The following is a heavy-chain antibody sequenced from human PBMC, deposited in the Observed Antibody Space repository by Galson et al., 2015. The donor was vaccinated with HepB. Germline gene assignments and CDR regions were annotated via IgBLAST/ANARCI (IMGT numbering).Heavy chain of an antibody. D-gene: IGHD7-27*01. CDR2: INSDSTYI. Sequence: SLRLSCAASGLTFNDYNMIWVRQAPGKGLKWVSSINSDSTYIYYADSVRGRFTISRDNAKNSLYLQMNSLRVEDTAIYYCARDPPLGAPFDYWGQGTLVTVSS. CDR3: ARDPPLGAPFDY. CDR1: GLTFNDYN. V-gene: IGHV3-21*01. J-gene: IGHJ4*02.